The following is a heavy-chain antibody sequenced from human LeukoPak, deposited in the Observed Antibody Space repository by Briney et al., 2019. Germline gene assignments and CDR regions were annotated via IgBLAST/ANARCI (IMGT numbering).Heavy chain of an antibody. V-gene: IGHV4-38-2*02. CDR3: ARAQYSSGWIFDY. Sequence: SETLSLTCTVSGYSISSGYYWGWIRQSPGKGLEWIGSIYHGGSTYYNPSLRSRVIVSVDTSKNHFSLKLSSVTAADTAVYYCARAQYSSGWIFDYWGQGTLVTVSS. CDR1: GYSISSGYY. D-gene: IGHD6-19*01. J-gene: IGHJ4*02. CDR2: IYHGGST.